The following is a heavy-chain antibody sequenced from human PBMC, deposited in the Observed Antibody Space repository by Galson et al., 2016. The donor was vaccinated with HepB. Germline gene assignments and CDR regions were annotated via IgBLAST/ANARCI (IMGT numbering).Heavy chain of an antibody. J-gene: IGHJ4*02. Sequence: SLRLSCAASGFTFSSYAMSWVRQAPGKGLEWVSAITGRGGSTYYVESVKGRFTISRDSSKNTVYLEMNSLSAEDTAVYYCVRYALDIALDYWGQGTLVTVSS. D-gene: IGHD5-12*01. CDR1: GFTFSSYA. CDR2: ITGRGGST. CDR3: VRYALDIALDY. V-gene: IGHV3-23*01.